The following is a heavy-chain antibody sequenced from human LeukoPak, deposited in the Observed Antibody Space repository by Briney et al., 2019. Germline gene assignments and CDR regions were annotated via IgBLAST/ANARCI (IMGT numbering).Heavy chain of an antibody. Sequence: SETLSLTCAVYGGSFSGYYCSWIRQPPGKGLEWIGEINHSGSTNYNPSLRSRVTISVDTSKNQFSLKLSSVTAADTAVYYCARGYKVWNYYMDVWGKGTTVTVSS. D-gene: IGHD1-1*01. J-gene: IGHJ6*03. CDR1: GGSFSGYY. V-gene: IGHV4-34*01. CDR2: INHSGST. CDR3: ARGYKVWNYYMDV.